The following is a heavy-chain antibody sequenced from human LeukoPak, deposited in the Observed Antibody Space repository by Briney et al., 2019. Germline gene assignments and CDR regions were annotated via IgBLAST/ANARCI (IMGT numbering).Heavy chain of an antibody. V-gene: IGHV3-30-3*02. CDR2: YQGNNK. CDR3: AKSGGPRTGYYGNYFYS. J-gene: IGHJ4*02. Sequence: YQGNNKFSADSLKCRFTISRDNSHNPLSLQVNNLITEDTAVYYCAKSGGPRTGYYGNYFYSWGQGTLVTVSS. D-gene: IGHD3/OR15-3a*01.